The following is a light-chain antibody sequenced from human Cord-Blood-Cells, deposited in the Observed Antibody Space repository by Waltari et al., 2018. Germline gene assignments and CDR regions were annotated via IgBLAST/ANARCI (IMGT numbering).Light chain of an antibody. Sequence: QSALTPPRSVSGSPGHSVTIPCTGTSSDVGGYNYVSWYQQHPGKAPKPMIYDVSKRPSGVPDRFSGSKSGNTASLTISGLQAEDEADYYCCSYAGSRVFGGGTKLTVL. CDR3: CSYAGSRV. CDR1: SSDVGGYNY. J-gene: IGLJ3*02. V-gene: IGLV2-11*01. CDR2: DVS.